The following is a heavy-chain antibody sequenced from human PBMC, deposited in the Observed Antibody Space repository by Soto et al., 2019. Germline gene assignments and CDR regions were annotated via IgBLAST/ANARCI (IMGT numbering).Heavy chain of an antibody. CDR2: IKSIAYGGTT. J-gene: IGHJ4*02. V-gene: IGHV3-49*03. CDR1: GFTFGDYA. CDR3: TRAYYYDSSGYSSIRPFDY. D-gene: IGHD3-22*01. Sequence: PGGSLRLSCTASGFTFGDYAMSWFRQAPGQGLEWVGFIKSIAYGGTTEYAASVKGRFTISRDDSKSIAYLQMNSLRTEDTAVYYCTRAYYYDSSGYSSIRPFDYWGQGTLVTVSS.